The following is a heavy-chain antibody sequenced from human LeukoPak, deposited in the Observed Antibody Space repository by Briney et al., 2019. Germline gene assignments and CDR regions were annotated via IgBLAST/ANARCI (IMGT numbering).Heavy chain of an antibody. Sequence: SETLSLTCTVSGGSISSGSYYWSWIRQPAGKGLEWIGRIYTSGSTNYNPSLKSRVTISVDTSKNQFSLKLSSVTAADTAVYYCARSSGSRPYSSSFYDYWGQGTLVTVSS. D-gene: IGHD6-13*01. CDR1: GGSISSGSYY. V-gene: IGHV4-61*02. J-gene: IGHJ4*02. CDR2: IYTSGST. CDR3: ARSSGSRPYSSSFYDY.